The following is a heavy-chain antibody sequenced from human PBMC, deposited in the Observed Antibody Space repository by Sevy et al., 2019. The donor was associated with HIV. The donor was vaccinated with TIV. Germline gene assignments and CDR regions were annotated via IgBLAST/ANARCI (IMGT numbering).Heavy chain of an antibody. V-gene: IGHV3-48*01. CDR2: ISSSSDSSRTL. Sequence: GGSLRLSCVASGFTFSSYSMNWVRQAPGKGLEWVSYISSSSDSSRTLYYADSVKVRFSISRDNAKNSVHLQMTSLRVEDTAVYYCARPDLSGWYFDFWGHGTLVTVSS. D-gene: IGHD6-19*01. J-gene: IGHJ4*01. CDR3: ARPDLSGWYFDF. CDR1: GFTFSSYS.